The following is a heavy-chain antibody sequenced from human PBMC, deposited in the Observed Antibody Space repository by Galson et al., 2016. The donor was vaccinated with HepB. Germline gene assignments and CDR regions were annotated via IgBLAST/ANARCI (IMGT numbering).Heavy chain of an antibody. CDR2: ISFDSSTK. CDR3: ARVASGHSGGGGSGAMAV. Sequence: SLRLSCAASGLTFSASAMHWVRQAPGKGPEGVALISFDSSTKYFGDSVKGRFSISRDNSKNTLYLQMNSLRGDDTAVYYCARVASGHSGGGGSGAMAVWGQGTTVTVSS. V-gene: IGHV3-30*04. J-gene: IGHJ6*02. CDR1: GLTFSASA. D-gene: IGHD6-19*01.